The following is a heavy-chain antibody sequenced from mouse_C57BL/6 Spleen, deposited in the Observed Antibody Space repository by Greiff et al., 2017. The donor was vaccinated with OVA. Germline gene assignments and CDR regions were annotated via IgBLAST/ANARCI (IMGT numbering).Heavy chain of an antibody. CDR3: ARQNYGNYEDWFAY. J-gene: IGHJ3*01. CDR2: ISDGGSYT. V-gene: IGHV5-4*01. D-gene: IGHD2-1*01. CDR1: GFTFSSYA. Sequence: EVQVVESGGGLVKPGGSLKLSCAASGFTFSSYAMSWVRQTPEKRLEWVATISDGGSYTYYPDNVKGRFTISRDNAKNNLYLQMSHLKSEDTAMYYCARQNYGNYEDWFAYWGQGTLVTVSA.